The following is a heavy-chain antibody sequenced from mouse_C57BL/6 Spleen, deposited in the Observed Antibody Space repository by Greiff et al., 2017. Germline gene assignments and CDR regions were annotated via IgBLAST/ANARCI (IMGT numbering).Heavy chain of an antibody. Sequence: QVQLQQPGAELVLPGASVKLSCKASGYTFTSYWMHWVKQRPGQGLEWIGEIDPSDSYTNYNQKFKGRSTLTVDTSSSTAYMQLSSLTSEDSAVYCCARDYGSSYIAMDCWGQGTSVTVSS. CDR1: GYTFTSYW. CDR3: ARDYGSSYIAMDC. D-gene: IGHD1-1*01. V-gene: IGHV1-69*01. CDR2: IDPSDSYT. J-gene: IGHJ4*01.